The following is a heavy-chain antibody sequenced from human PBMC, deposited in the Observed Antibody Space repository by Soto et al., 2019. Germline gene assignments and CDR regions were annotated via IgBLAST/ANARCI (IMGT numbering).Heavy chain of an antibody. CDR2: IVVGSGNT. Sequence: GPSVKVSCKASGFTFTSSAVQWVRQARGQRLEWIGWIVVGSGNTNYAQKFQERVTITRDMSTSTAYMELSSLRSEDTAVYYCAAESSTYYYDSSGQYWGQGTLVTVS. V-gene: IGHV1-58*01. CDR3: AAESSTYYYDSSGQY. J-gene: IGHJ4*02. CDR1: GFTFTSSA. D-gene: IGHD3-22*01.